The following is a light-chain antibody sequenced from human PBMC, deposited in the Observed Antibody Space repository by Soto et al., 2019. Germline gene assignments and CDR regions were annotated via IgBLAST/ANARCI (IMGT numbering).Light chain of an antibody. CDR2: EVS. J-gene: IGLJ1*01. CDR3: SSYTSSSTYV. CDR1: SSDVGSYNR. V-gene: IGLV2-18*02. Sequence: QSVLTQPPSGYGSPGQSVTISCTGTSSDVGSYNRVSWYQQPPGTAPKLMIYEVSNRPSGVPDRFSGSKSGNTASLTISGLQAEDEADYYCSSYTSSSTYVFGTGTKVTVL.